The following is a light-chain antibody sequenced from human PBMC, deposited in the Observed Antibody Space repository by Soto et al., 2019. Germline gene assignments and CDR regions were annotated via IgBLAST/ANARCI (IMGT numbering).Light chain of an antibody. Sequence: EIVLTQSPGTLSLSPGQRDTLSCRASQNISSNYVAWYQQKPGQAPRLLIFGSSSTATGIPDRFSASGSGTDFTLTISRLEPEDFAVYYCQQYGYEPLTFGGGTKVEI. V-gene: IGKV3-20*01. J-gene: IGKJ4*01. CDR3: QQYGYEPLT. CDR1: QNISSNY. CDR2: GSS.